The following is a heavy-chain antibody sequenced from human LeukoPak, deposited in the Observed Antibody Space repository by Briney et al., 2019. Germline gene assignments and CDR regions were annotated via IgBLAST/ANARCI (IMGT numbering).Heavy chain of an antibody. V-gene: IGHV4-34*01. CDR1: GGSFSGYY. J-gene: IGHJ3*02. D-gene: IGHD3-9*01. CDR3: ARGIGPLRYFDWFPRDAFDI. CDR2: INHSGST. Sequence: SETLSLTCAVYGGSFSGYYWSWIRQPPGKGLEWIGEINHSGSTNYNPSLKSRVTISVDTSKNQFSLKLSSVTAADTAVYYCARGIGPLRYFDWFPRDAFDIWGQGTMVTVSS.